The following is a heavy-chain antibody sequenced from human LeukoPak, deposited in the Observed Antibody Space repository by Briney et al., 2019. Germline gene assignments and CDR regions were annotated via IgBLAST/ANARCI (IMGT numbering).Heavy chain of an antibody. CDR1: GFTFSSYG. Sequence: GGSLRLSCAGSGFTFSSYGMHWVRQAPGKGLEWVAVIWADGTHEDYIDSVKGRFTISRDNSKNTLYLQMNSLRADDTAVYYCAINHYGSNSDIFGIWGQGTMVTVSS. J-gene: IGHJ3*02. V-gene: IGHV3-33*01. D-gene: IGHD3-10*01. CDR3: AINHYGSNSDIFGI. CDR2: IWADGTHE.